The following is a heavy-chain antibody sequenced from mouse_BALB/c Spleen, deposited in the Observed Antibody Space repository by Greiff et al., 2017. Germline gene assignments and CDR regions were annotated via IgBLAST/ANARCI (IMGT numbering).Heavy chain of an antibody. CDR2: ISYDGSN. Sequence: EVQLQESGPGLVKPSQSLSLTCSVTGYSITSGYYWTWIRQFPGNKLEWMGYISYDGSNNYNPSLKNRISITRDTSKNQFFLKLNSVTTEDTATYYCAREGGYDEGFAYWGQGTLVTVSA. J-gene: IGHJ3*01. D-gene: IGHD2-2*01. V-gene: IGHV3-6*02. CDR3: AREGGYDEGFAY. CDR1: GYSITSGYY.